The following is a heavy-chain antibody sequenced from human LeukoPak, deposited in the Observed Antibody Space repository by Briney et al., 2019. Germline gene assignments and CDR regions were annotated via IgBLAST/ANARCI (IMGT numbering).Heavy chain of an antibody. D-gene: IGHD5-18*01. CDR2: ISWNSGSI. J-gene: IGHJ4*02. V-gene: IGHV3-9*01. Sequence: GRSLRLSCAASGFTFDDYAMNWVRQAPGKGVEWVSGISWNSGSIGYADSVKGRFTISRDNAKNSLYLQMNSLRAEDTALYYCAKESLPHIYGPYFDYWGQGTLVTVSS. CDR1: GFTFDDYA. CDR3: AKESLPHIYGPYFDY.